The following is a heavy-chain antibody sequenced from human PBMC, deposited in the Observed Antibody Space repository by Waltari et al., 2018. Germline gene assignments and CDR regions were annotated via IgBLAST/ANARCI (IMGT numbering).Heavy chain of an antibody. CDR2: ISATSSYT. CDR3: ATGGWGFFLDH. V-gene: IGHV3-21*02. Sequence: EVQLVESGGGLVKPGGSLRLSCEASGFPFRRHTMTWVRQAPGRGLEWVSSISATSSYTHQADSVKGRFTISRDNAKNSLYLQMNSLRAEDTAMYYCATGGWGFFLDHWGQGALVTVSS. CDR1: GFPFRRHT. J-gene: IGHJ4*02. D-gene: IGHD7-27*01.